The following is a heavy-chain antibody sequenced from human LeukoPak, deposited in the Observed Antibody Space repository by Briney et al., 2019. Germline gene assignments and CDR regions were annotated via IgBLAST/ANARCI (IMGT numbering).Heavy chain of an antibody. Sequence: GSSVKVSCKXSGGTFSSYAISWVRQAPGQGLEWMGGIIPIFGTANYSQKFQGRVTITADESTSTAYMGLSSLRSEDTAVYYCASAKLETRAFDIWGQGTMVTVSS. CDR2: IIPIFGTA. CDR3: ASAKLETRAFDI. V-gene: IGHV1-69*01. CDR1: GGTFSSYA. J-gene: IGHJ3*02. D-gene: IGHD1-1*01.